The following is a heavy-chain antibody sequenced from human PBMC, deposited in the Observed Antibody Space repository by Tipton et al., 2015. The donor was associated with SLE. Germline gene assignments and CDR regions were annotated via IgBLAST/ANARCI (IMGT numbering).Heavy chain of an antibody. J-gene: IGHJ6*03. D-gene: IGHD3-3*01. V-gene: IGHV3-53*04. Sequence: SLRLSCAASGFTVSSNYMSWVRQAPGKGLEWVSSLYFGVATYYADSVKGRFTISRHKSENTVFLQMNSLRPEDTAVYYCAREMGTPFGVLIPGHYYMDVWGKGTTVTVSS. CDR1: GFTVSSNY. CDR2: LYFGVAT. CDR3: AREMGTPFGVLIPGHYYMDV.